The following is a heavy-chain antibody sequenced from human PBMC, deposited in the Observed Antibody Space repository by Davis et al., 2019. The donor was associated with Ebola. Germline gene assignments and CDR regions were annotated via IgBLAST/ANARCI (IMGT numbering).Heavy chain of an antibody. J-gene: IGHJ5*02. CDR3: ARTALTSVSDAGLGYNYLDP. CDR2: IHPSQET. V-gene: IGHV4-4*08. Sequence: SETLSLTCTVSGGSMNNFYWNWIRQAPGKGLEWIGEIHPSQETNYNPSLESRVAISLDTSKNQFSLRLKSVTAADSAIYYCARTALTSVSDAGLGYNYLDPWGQGTLVTVSS. D-gene: IGHD1-1*01. CDR1: GGSMNNFY.